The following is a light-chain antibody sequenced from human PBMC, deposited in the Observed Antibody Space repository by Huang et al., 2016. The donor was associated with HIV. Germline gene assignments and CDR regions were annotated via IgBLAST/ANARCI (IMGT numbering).Light chain of an antibody. CDR3: QQYDSSPWT. J-gene: IGKJ1*01. Sequence: EIVLTQSPGTLSLSPGERATLACRASQSVSSSYLAWYPQKPGQAPRLPVYGASSRATGIPDRFSGSGSGTDFTLTISRLEPEDFAVYYCQQYDSSPWTFGQGTKVEIK. V-gene: IGKV3-20*01. CDR1: QSVSSSY. CDR2: GAS.